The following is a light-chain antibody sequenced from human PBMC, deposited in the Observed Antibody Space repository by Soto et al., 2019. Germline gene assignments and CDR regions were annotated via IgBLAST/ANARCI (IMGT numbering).Light chain of an antibody. J-gene: IGKJ4*01. V-gene: IGKV3-11*01. Sequence: EVVLTQSPAILSLSPGERATLSCRASQSVSVNFAWCQQKPGQAPRPLIYSASDRAPGIPARFSGSGSGTDFTLTISSLEPEDFAVYFCQERNRWPRGTFGAGTKVDIK. CDR3: QERNRWPRGT. CDR2: SAS. CDR1: QSVSVN.